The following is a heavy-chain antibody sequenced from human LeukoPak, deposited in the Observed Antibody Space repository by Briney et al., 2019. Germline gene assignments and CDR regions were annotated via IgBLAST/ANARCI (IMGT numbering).Heavy chain of an antibody. Sequence: ASVKVSCKASGGTFSSYAISWVRQAPGQGLEWMGGIIPIFGTANYAQKFQGRVTITADESTSTAYMELSSLRAEDTALYYCARTLRLGTPRAFDIWGRGTMVTVSS. V-gene: IGHV1-69*13. D-gene: IGHD1-14*01. CDR2: IIPIFGTA. J-gene: IGHJ3*02. CDR1: GGTFSSYA. CDR3: ARTLRLGTPRAFDI.